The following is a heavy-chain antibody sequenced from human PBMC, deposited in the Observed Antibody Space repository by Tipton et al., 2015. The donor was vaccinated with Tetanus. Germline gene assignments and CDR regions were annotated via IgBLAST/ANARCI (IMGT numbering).Heavy chain of an antibody. CDR1: GGSISSGTYY. CDR3: ARDHTRYSGSSVATFDI. V-gene: IGHV4-61*02. CDR2: VYNSGST. Sequence: TLSLTCTVSGGSISSGTYYWGWIRQPPGKGLEWIGRVYNSGSTDYNPSLKSRLAMSLDTSKNQFSLKLSSVTAADTAVYYCARDHTRYSGSSVATFDIWGQGTMVTVSS. J-gene: IGHJ3*02. D-gene: IGHD6-6*01.